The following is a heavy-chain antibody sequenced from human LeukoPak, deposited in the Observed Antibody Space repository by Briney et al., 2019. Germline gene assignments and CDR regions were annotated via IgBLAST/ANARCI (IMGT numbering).Heavy chain of an antibody. Sequence: GGSLRLSCATSGFTFSSYAMIWVRQAPGKGLEWGSVISGSGDTTYYADSLKGRFTISRDNSRNTVYLQMNSLRGDDTAVYYCVKDVNWSTYWGQGTLVTVSS. CDR1: GFTFSSYA. CDR2: ISGSGDTT. J-gene: IGHJ4*02. V-gene: IGHV3-23*01. CDR3: VKDVNWSTY. D-gene: IGHD1-1*01.